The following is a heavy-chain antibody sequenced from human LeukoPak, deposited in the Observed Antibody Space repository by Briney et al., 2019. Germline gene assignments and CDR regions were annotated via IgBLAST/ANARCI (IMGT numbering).Heavy chain of an antibody. Sequence: PSGTLSLTCAVSGGSISSSNWWSWVRQPPGKGLEWIGETYHSGITNYNPSLKSRVTISVDKSKNQFSLKMSSVTAADTAVYYCARGSGYRAYYYYYGMDVWGQGTTVTVSS. D-gene: IGHD5-12*01. CDR1: GGSISSSNW. V-gene: IGHV4-4*02. CDR3: ARGSGYRAYYYYYGMDV. J-gene: IGHJ6*02. CDR2: TYHSGIT.